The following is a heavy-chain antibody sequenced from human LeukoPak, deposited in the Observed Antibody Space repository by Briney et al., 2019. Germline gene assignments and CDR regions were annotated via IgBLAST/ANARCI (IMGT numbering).Heavy chain of an antibody. J-gene: IGHJ3*02. Sequence: GGSLRLSCAASGFTFSTYSMIWVRQAPGKGLEWVSSISTSRRYIYYADSVKGRFIISRDNAQNSLFLQMNSLSSEDTAVYYCARTYCSGTTCYRAFDIWGQGTMVTVSS. V-gene: IGHV3-21*01. CDR2: ISTSRRYI. CDR1: GFTFSTYS. D-gene: IGHD2-2*02. CDR3: ARTYCSGTTCYRAFDI.